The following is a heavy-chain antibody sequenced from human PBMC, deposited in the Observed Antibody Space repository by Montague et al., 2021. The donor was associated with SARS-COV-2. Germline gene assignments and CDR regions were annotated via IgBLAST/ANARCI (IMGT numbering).Heavy chain of an antibody. Sequence: SETLSLTCTVSGGSMSGHYWAWIRQPPGKGLEWLAYIYYSGGINSNASLKSRVSMSVDTSKDQFSLKLTSVTAADTAVYYCARGDYYDSTGYYDYWGQGTLVTVSS. CDR3: ARGDYYDSTGYYDY. J-gene: IGHJ4*01. V-gene: IGHV4-59*11. D-gene: IGHD3-22*01. CDR1: GGSMSGHY. CDR2: IYYSGGI.